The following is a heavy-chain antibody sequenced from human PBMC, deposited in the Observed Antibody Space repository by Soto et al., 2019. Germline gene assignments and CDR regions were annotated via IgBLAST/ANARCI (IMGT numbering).Heavy chain of an antibody. CDR3: ARRIVGAPNYFDY. D-gene: IGHD1-26*01. CDR2: IYYSGST. Sequence: QVQLQESGPGLVKPSQTLSLTCTVSGGSISSGGYYWSWIRQPPGKGLEWIGYIYYSGSTYYNPSLQSRVTISVDTSKNQFSLKLSSVTAADTAVYYCARRIVGAPNYFDYWGQGTLVTVSA. CDR1: GGSISSGGYY. V-gene: IGHV4-31*03. J-gene: IGHJ4*02.